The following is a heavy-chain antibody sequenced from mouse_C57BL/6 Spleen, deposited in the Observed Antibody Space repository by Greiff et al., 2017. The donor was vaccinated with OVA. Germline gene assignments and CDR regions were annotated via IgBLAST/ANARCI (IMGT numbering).Heavy chain of an antibody. CDR1: GFTFSDYG. V-gene: IGHV5-17*01. J-gene: IGHJ1*03. D-gene: IGHD1-1*01. Sequence: EVKVVESGGGLVKPGGSLKLSCAASGFTFSDYGMHWVRQAPEKGLEWVAYISSGSSTIYYADTVKGRFTISRDNAKNTLFLQMTSLRSEDTAMYYCARGGFYGSSRWYFDVWGTGTTVTVSS. CDR3: ARGGFYGSSRWYFDV. CDR2: ISSGSSTI.